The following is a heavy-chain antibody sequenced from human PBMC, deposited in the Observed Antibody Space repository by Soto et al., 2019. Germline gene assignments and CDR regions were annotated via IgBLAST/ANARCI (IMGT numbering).Heavy chain of an antibody. CDR1: GGTFSSYT. V-gene: IGHV1-69*02. CDR2: IIPILGIA. CDR3: ASVDLSILEWLLPLDY. Sequence: SVKVSCKASGGTFSSYTISWVRQAPGQGLEWMGRIIPILGIANYAQKFQGRVTITADKSTSTAYMELSGLRSEDTAVYYCASVDLSILEWLLPLDYWGQGTLVTVSS. J-gene: IGHJ4*02. D-gene: IGHD3-3*01.